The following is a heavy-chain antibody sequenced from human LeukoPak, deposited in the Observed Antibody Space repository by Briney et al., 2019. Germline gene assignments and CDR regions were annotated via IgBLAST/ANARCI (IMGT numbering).Heavy chain of an antibody. CDR3: AKDPVAGAPAYYFDN. V-gene: IGHV3-30*02. Sequence: GGSLRLSCVASGFTFNSYGMNWVRQAPGKELEWVSFLRYDGRNQHYADSVGGRFTVSRDNPNNTLCLQMNSLRPEDTAVYYCAKDPVAGAPAYYFDNWGQGTLVTVSS. J-gene: IGHJ4*02. CDR2: LRYDGRNQ. CDR1: GFTFNSYG. D-gene: IGHD6-19*01.